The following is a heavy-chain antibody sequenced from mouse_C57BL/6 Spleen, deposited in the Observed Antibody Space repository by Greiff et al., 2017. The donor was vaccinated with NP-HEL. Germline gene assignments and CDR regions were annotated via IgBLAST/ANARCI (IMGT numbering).Heavy chain of an antibody. J-gene: IGHJ3*01. V-gene: IGHV1-15*01. D-gene: IGHD3-1*01. CDR3: TSRGSPWFAY. Sequence: VQLQESGAELVRPGASVTLSCKASGYTFTDYEMHWVKQTPVHGLEWIGAIDPETGGTAYNQKFKGKAILTADKSSSTAYMELRSLTSEDSAVYYCTSRGSPWFAYWGQGTLVTVSA. CDR1: GYTFTDYE. CDR2: IDPETGGT.